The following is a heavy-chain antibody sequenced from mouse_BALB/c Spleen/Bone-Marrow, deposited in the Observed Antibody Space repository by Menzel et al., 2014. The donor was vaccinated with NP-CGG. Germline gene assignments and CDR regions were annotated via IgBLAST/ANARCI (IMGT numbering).Heavy chain of an antibody. Sequence: EVKLQESGSDLVKPSQSLSLPCTVTGYYITSGYSWHWIRQLPGNKLEWMGYIHYSGSTNYNPSLKSRISITRDTSKNQFFLQLNSVTTEDTATYYCARSDYDAWFAYWGQGTLVTVSA. CDR1: GYYITSGYS. CDR2: IHYSGST. J-gene: IGHJ3*01. CDR3: ARSDYDAWFAY. D-gene: IGHD2-4*01. V-gene: IGHV3-1*02.